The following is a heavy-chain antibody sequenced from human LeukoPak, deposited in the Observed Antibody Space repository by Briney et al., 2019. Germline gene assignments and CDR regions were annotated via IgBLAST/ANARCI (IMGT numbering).Heavy chain of an antibody. Sequence: GGSLRLSCAASGFTVSSNYMSWVRQAPGKGLEWVGRISSKSDGGTTDYAAPVKGRFTISRDDSTNTLSLQMSSLKAEDTALYFCITEPHDYGDFTFGYWGQGTLVTVSS. J-gene: IGHJ4*02. CDR1: GFTVSSNY. D-gene: IGHD4-17*01. V-gene: IGHV3-15*01. CDR2: ISSKSDGGTT. CDR3: ITEPHDYGDFTFGY.